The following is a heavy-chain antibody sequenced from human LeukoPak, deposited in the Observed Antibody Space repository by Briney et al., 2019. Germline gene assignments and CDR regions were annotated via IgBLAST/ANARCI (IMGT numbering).Heavy chain of an antibody. CDR2: IIPIFGTA. V-gene: IGHV1-69*06. Sequence: GASVKVSCKASGGTFSSYAISWVRQAPGQGLEWMGGIIPIFGTANYAQKFQGRVTITADKSTSTAYMELSSLRSEDTAVYYCASPVGIAARMGYYMDVWGKGTTVTVSS. CDR3: ASPVGIAARMGYYMDV. J-gene: IGHJ6*03. CDR1: GGTFSSYA. D-gene: IGHD6-6*01.